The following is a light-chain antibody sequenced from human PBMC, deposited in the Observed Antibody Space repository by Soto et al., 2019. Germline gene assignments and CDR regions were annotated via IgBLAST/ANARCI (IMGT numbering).Light chain of an antibody. Sequence: EIVMTPSPAPLSVSPGERATLSCRASQSVSDKLAWYQQKPGQAPRLLISDASNRATGIPDRFSGSGSGTDFTLTISRLEPEDFAVYYCQQYGRTFGGGTKVDIK. CDR1: QSVSDK. CDR2: DAS. V-gene: IGKV3-20*01. J-gene: IGKJ4*01. CDR3: QQYGRT.